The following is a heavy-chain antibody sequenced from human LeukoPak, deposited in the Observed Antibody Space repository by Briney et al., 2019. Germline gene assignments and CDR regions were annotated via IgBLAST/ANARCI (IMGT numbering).Heavy chain of an antibody. CDR2: IKSDGGTT. D-gene: IGHD4-17*01. CDR1: GFTFSSYW. Sequence: TGGSLRLSCAASGFTFSSYWMSWVRQAPGKGLEWIGRIKSDGGTTDYAAPVKGRFTISRDDSKNTLYLRMNSLKAEDTAVYYCTTDLGDYGDYVRCWGQGTLVTVSS. V-gene: IGHV3-15*01. J-gene: IGHJ4*02. CDR3: TTDLGDYGDYVRC.